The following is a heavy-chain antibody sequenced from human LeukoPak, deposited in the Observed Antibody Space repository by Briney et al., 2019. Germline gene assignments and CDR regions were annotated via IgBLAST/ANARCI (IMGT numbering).Heavy chain of an antibody. D-gene: IGHD3-9*01. CDR2: VYYSGST. CDR3: ARVVLYDILTGYYCDY. CDR1: GGSLSSYY. Sequence: SETLSLTCTVSGGSLSSYYWSWIRQPPGKGLEWIGYVYYSGSTNYNPSLKSRVAISIDTSKNQFSLKLSSVTAADTAMYYCARVVLYDILTGYYCDYWGQGTLVTVSS. V-gene: IGHV4-59*01. J-gene: IGHJ4*02.